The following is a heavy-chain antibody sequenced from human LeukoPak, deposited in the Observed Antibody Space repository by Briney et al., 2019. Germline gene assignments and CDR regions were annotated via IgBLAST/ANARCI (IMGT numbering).Heavy chain of an antibody. CDR1: GYSISSGYY. D-gene: IGHD1-1*01. J-gene: IGHJ4*02. CDR3: ARYVPVKTGTTRASFDY. V-gene: IGHV4-38-2*02. Sequence: PSETLSLTCTVSGYSISSGYYWGWIRQPPGKGLEWIGSIYHSGSTYYNPSLKSRVNISVDTSKSQFSLNLRSVTATDTAVYYCARYVPVKTGTTRASFDYWGQGILVTVSS. CDR2: IYHSGST.